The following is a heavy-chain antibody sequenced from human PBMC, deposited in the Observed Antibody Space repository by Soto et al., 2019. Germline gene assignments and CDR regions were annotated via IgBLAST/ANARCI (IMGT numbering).Heavy chain of an antibody. J-gene: IGHJ6*02. CDR1: GFTFSGSA. V-gene: IGHV3-73*01. CDR3: TRPYFDWLLSDVYYYGMDV. CDR2: IRSKANSYAT. D-gene: IGHD3-9*01. Sequence: PGGSLRLSCAASGFTFSGSAMHWVRQASGKGLEWVGRIRSKANSYATAYAASVKGRFTISRDDSKNTAYLQMNSLKTEDTAVYYFTRPYFDWLLSDVYYYGMDVWGQGTTVTVSS.